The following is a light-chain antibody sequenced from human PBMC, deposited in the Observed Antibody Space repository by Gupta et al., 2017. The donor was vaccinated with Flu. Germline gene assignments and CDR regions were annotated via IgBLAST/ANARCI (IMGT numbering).Light chain of an antibody. Sequence: SPATLSVSQRARVTRTCRDSQSISITLDRNQHKPGRGPRLVIYGARHSGVGVTVRFSGCGSRTEFTLTSIGRQSEDFAVYCRGQNDTWDLFGHGTRLDIK. J-gene: IGKJ3*01. CDR2: GAR. V-gene: IGKV3-15*01. CDR3: GQNDTWDL. CDR1: QSISIT.